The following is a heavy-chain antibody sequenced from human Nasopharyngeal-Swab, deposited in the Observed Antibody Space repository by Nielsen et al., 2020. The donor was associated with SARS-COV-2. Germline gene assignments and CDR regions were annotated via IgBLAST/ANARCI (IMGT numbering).Heavy chain of an antibody. CDR2: ISTRGTDI. CDR1: GFTFSSYS. CDR3: ARGVGAYDLDYYMDV. Sequence: LKISCAASGFTFSSYSMKWVRQAPGKGLEWISAISTRGTDIYYADSVKGRFTISRDNARRSLFLQMTSLRAEDTAVYYCARGVGAYDLDYYMDVWGKGTTVTVSS. J-gene: IGHJ6*03. V-gene: IGHV3-21*01. D-gene: IGHD5-12*01.